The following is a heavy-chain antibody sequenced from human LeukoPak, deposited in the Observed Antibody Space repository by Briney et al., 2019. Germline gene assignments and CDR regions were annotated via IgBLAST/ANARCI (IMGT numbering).Heavy chain of an antibody. CDR1: GGSISSYY. D-gene: IGHD3-22*01. CDR2: IYYSGST. Sequence: SETLSLTCTVSGGSISSYYWSWIRQPPGKGLEWIGYIYYSGSTNYNPSPKSRVTISVDTSKNQFSLKLSSVTAADTAVYYCARGFGYYDSSGYLQAFDIWGQGTMVTVSS. J-gene: IGHJ3*02. V-gene: IGHV4-59*01. CDR3: ARGFGYYDSSGYLQAFDI.